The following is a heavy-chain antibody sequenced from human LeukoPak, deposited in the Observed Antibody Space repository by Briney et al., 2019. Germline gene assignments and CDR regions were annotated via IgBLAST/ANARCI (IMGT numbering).Heavy chain of an antibody. V-gene: IGHV7-4-1*02. Sequence: ASVKVSCKASGYTFTSYAMNWVRQAPGQGLEWMGWINTNTGNPTYAQGFTGRFVFSLDTSVSTAYLQISSLKAEDTAVYYCARVRPHTYYYDSSGYYAIDAFDIWGQGTMVTVSS. J-gene: IGHJ3*02. CDR1: GYTFTSYA. CDR3: ARVRPHTYYYDSSGYYAIDAFDI. D-gene: IGHD3-22*01. CDR2: INTNTGNP.